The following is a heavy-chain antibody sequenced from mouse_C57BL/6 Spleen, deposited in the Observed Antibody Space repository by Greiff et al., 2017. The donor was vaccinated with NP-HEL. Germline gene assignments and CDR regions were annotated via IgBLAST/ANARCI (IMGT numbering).Heavy chain of an antibody. V-gene: IGHV1-52*01. Sequence: VQLQQPGAELVRPGSSVKLSCKASGYTFTSYWMHWVKQRPIQGLEWIGNIDPSDSETHYNQKFKDKATLTVDKSSSTAYMQLSSLTSEDSAVYYCAREIYYGSSPFAYWGQGTLVTVSA. D-gene: IGHD1-1*01. CDR2: IDPSDSET. CDR3: AREIYYGSSPFAY. CDR1: GYTFTSYW. J-gene: IGHJ3*01.